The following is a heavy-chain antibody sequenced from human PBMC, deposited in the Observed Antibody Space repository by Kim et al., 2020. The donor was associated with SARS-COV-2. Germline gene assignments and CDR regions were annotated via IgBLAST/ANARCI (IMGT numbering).Heavy chain of an antibody. CDR3: ARLNGGDY. Sequence: SETLSLTCTVSGGSISSTSYYWGWIRQPPGKGLEWIGSIYYSGNTYYNPSLKNRVTISVDTSKNQFSLNLSSVTAADTAVYYCARLNGGDYWGQGTLAT. CDR2: IYYSGNT. V-gene: IGHV4-39*01. D-gene: IGHD2-8*01. CDR1: GGSISSTSYY. J-gene: IGHJ4*02.